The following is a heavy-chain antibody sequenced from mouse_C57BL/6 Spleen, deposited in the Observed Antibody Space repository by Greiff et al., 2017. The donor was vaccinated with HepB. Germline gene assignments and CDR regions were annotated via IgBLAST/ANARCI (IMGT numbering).Heavy chain of an antibody. CDR1: GYTFTDYE. CDR3: TRPITTVESWFAY. J-gene: IGHJ3*01. Sequence: VKLQQSGAELVRPGASVTLSCKASGYTFTDYEMHWVKQTPVHGLEWIGAIDPETGGTAYNQKFKGKAILTADKSSSTAYMELRSLTSEDSAVYYCTRPITTVESWFAYWGQGTLVTVSA. V-gene: IGHV1-15*01. CDR2: IDPETGGT. D-gene: IGHD1-1*01.